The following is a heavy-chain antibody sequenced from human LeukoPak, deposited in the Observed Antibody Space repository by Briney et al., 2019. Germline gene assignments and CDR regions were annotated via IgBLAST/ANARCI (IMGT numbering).Heavy chain of an antibody. Sequence: PGRSLRLSCAASGFTFSSYGMHWVRQAPGKGLEWVALIWYDGSNRYYADSVKGRSTISRDTSKNTLYLQMNSLRAEDTAVYYCARASDHYDTYPDSWGQGTLVTVSS. CDR1: GFTFSSYG. D-gene: IGHD3-22*01. CDR2: IWYDGSNR. J-gene: IGHJ4*02. CDR3: ARASDHYDTYPDS. V-gene: IGHV3-33*01.